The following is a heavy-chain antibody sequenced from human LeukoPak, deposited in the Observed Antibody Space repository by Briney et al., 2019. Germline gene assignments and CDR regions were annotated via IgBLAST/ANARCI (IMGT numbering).Heavy chain of an antibody. J-gene: IGHJ5*02. Sequence: ASVKVSCKASGYTFTGYYMNWVRQAPGQGLEWMGWINPDSGFTKYAQKFQGRVTMTRDTSITTVYMDLTRLTSDDTAVYYCARNFDMKGFDPWGQGTLVTVSS. D-gene: IGHD3-9*01. V-gene: IGHV1-2*02. CDR2: INPDSGFT. CDR1: GYTFTGYY. CDR3: ARNFDMKGFDP.